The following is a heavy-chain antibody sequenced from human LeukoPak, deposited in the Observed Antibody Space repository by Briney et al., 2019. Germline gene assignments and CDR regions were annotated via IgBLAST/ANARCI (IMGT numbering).Heavy chain of an antibody. V-gene: IGHV3-53*01. CDR2: IYSGGST. J-gene: IGHJ4*02. D-gene: IGHD5-12*01. CDR3: ARYGSGYDLIDY. Sequence: PGGSLRLSCAASGFTVSSNYMSWVRQAPGKGLEWVSVIYSGGSTYYADSVKGRFTTFRDNAKNTLNLQMNSLRAEDTAVYYCARYGSGYDLIDYWGQGTLVTVSS. CDR1: GFTVSSNY.